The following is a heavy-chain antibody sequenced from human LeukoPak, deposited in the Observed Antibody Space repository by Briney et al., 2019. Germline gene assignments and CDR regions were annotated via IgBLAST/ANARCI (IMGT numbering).Heavy chain of an antibody. CDR1: GFTFSSYA. V-gene: IGHV3-30-3*01. D-gene: IGHD3-16*02. Sequence: GGSLRLSCAASGFTFSSYALHWVRQAPGKGLEWVAVISFDGSNKYYADSVKGRFTISRDNSTNTLFLQMDSLRADDTAVYYCARDPLSARQTGYFDLWGRGTLVTVSS. J-gene: IGHJ2*01. CDR3: ARDPLSARQTGYFDL. CDR2: ISFDGSNK.